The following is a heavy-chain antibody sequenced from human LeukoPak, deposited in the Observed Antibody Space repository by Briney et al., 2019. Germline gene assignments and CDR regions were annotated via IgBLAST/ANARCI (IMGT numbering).Heavy chain of an antibody. CDR2: IYDDGST. CDR1: GFTVRTNY. V-gene: IGHV3-53*01. CDR3: AREENHIVTTCYYFDH. J-gene: IGHJ4*02. Sequence: GGSLRLSCAASGFTVRTNYMSWVRQAPGKGPEWVSVIYDDGSTYYADSVKGRFTIPRDNSKNTLYLQMNSLRAEDTAVYYCAREENHIVTTCYYFDHWGQGTLVTVSS. D-gene: IGHD5-12*01.